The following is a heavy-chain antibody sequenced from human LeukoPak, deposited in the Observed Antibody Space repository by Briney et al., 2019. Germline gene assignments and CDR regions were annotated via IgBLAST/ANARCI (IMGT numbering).Heavy chain of an antibody. CDR2: IKQDGSEN. CDR3: TRLIWYFDY. CDR1: GFTFSSHW. V-gene: IGHV3-7*01. Sequence: GGSLRLSCAASGFTFSSHWMSWVRQAPGKGLEWVANIKQDGSENYYVDSVKGRFTISRDNAKNSLYLQMNSLRAEDTAVYYCTRLIWYFDYWGQGTLVTVSS. J-gene: IGHJ4*02. D-gene: IGHD2-15*01.